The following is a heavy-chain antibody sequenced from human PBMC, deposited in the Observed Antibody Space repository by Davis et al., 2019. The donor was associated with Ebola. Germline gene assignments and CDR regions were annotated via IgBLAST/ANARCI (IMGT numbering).Heavy chain of an antibody. D-gene: IGHD6-6*01. CDR1: GGSFSGYY. CDR2: ISSSGSTI. Sequence: LSLTCAVYGGSFSGYYWSWIRQTPGKGLEWVSYISSSGSTIYYADSVKGRFTISRDNAKNSLYLQMNSLRAEDTAVYYCAREMVGSSGAGDYWGQGTLVTVSS. J-gene: IGHJ4*02. CDR3: AREMVGSSGAGDY. V-gene: IGHV3-11*01.